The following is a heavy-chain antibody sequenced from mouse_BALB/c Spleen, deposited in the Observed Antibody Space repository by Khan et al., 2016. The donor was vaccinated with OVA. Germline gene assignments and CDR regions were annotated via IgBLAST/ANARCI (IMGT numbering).Heavy chain of an antibody. CDR1: GYTFTNYG. V-gene: IGHV9-1*02. J-gene: IGHJ1*01. CDR2: INTYTGEP. Sequence: QTQLVQSGPELKKPGETVKISCKASGYTFTNYGMNWVKQAPGKGLKWMGWINTYTGEPTYTGDFKGRFAFSLETSASTAYLQINNLKNEDMATYFCARGASYWYFDVWGAGTTVTVSS. CDR3: ARGASYWYFDV.